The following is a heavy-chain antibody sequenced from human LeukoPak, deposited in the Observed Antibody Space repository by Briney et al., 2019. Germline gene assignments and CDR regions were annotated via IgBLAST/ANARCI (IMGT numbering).Heavy chain of an antibody. V-gene: IGHV3-48*03. CDR2: ISSSGSTI. CDR3: AMRAVAGTGPDY. CDR1: GFTFSSYE. D-gene: IGHD6-19*01. J-gene: IGHJ4*02. Sequence: QPGGSLRLSCAASGFTFSSYEMNWVRQAPGKGLEWVSYISSSGSTIYYADSVKGRFTISRDNAKNSLYLQMNSLRAEDTAVYYCAMRAVAGTGPDYWGQGTLVTVSS.